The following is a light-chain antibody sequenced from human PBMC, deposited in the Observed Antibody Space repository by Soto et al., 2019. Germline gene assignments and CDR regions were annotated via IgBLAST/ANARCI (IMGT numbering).Light chain of an antibody. CDR3: QQYNSYSRT. V-gene: IGKV1-5*01. CDR2: DAS. Sequence: DIQMTQPPSTLSASVGDRVTITCRASQSISSWLAWYQQKPGKAPGLLIYDASSLESGVPSRFSGSGSGTEFTLTISSLRPDDFATYYCQQYNSYSRTFGQGTKVDIK. J-gene: IGKJ1*01. CDR1: QSISSW.